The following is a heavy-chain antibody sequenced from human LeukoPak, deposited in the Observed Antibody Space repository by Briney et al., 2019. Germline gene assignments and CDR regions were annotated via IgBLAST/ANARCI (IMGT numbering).Heavy chain of an antibody. CDR3: ARTNYDILTGYYSNFDY. D-gene: IGHD3-9*01. V-gene: IGHV1-18*01. CDR2: ISAYNGNT. J-gene: IGHJ4*02. CDR1: GYTFTSYG. Sequence: GASVKVSCKASGYTFTSYGISWVRQAPGQGLEWMGWISAYNGNTNYAQKLQGRVTMTTDTSTSTAYMELRSLRSDDTAVYYCARTNYDILTGYYSNFDYWGQGTLVTVSS.